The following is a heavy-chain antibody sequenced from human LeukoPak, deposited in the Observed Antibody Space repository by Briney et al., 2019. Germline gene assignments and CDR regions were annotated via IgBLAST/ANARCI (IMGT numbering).Heavy chain of an antibody. CDR1: GFTFSSYW. CDR3: AKDGYSSGWYSPDY. CDR2: IKQDGSEK. Sequence: GGSLRLSCAASGFTFSSYWMSWVRQAPGKGLEWVANIKQDGSEKYYVDSVKGRFTISRDNAKNSLYLQMNSLRAEDTALYYCAKDGYSSGWYSPDYWGQGTLVTVSS. V-gene: IGHV3-7*03. J-gene: IGHJ4*02. D-gene: IGHD6-19*01.